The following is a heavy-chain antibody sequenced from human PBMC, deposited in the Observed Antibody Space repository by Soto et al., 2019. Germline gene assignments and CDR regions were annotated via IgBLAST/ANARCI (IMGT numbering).Heavy chain of an antibody. J-gene: IGHJ4*02. V-gene: IGHV4-31*03. CDR3: ARETARNSNNRVDTAVVRPFDY. CDR2: IYYSGST. D-gene: IGHD5-18*01. CDR1: GGSISSGGYY. Sequence: QVQLQESGPGLVKPSQTLSLTCTVSGGSISSGGYYWSWIRQHPGKGLEWIGYIYYSGSTYYNPSLKRRVTLPGAASKSQFSLKLSSVTAADTAVYYWARETARNSNNRVDTAVVRPFDYWGQGTLVTVSS.